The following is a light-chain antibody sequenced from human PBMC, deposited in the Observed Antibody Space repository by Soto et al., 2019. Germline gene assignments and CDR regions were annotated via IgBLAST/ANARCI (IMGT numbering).Light chain of an antibody. CDR3: GADHGGGSNFVWV. J-gene: IGLJ3*02. V-gene: IGLV9-49*01. Sequence: QLVLTQPPSASASLGASVTLTCTLSSGYSNYKVDWYQQRPGKGPRFVMRVGTGGIVGSKGDGIPDRFSVLGSGLNRYLTIKNTQEEDEGDYPGGADHGGGSNFVWVFGGGTKPPVL. CDR1: SGYSNYK. CDR2: VGTGGIVG.